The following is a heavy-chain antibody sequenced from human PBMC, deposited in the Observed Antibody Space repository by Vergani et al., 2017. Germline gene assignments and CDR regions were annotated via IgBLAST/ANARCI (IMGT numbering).Heavy chain of an antibody. CDR2: ISSSGGST. CDR3: AKYKGVEAAAAGN. V-gene: IGHV3-23*01. CDR1: GFTFSSYA. D-gene: IGHD6-13*01. Sequence: EVQLLESGGGLVQPGGSLRLSCAASGFTFSSYAMSWVRQAPGKGLEWVSTISSSGGSTYYGDSVKGRFTISRDNSKNTLYLQMNSLRAEDTAVYYCAKYKGVEAAAAGNWGQGTLVTVSS. J-gene: IGHJ4*02.